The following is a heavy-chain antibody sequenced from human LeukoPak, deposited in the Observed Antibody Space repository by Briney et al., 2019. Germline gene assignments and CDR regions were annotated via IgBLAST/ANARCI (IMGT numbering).Heavy chain of an antibody. Sequence: SETLPLTCAVYGGFFSGYYWSWIRQPPGKGLVWIGEINHSGSTNYNPSLKSRVTISVDTSKNQFSLKLSSVTAADTAVYYCARGGTMVRGVIIMSNWFDPWGQGTLVTVSS. CDR1: GGFFSGYY. CDR3: ARGGTMVRGVIIMSNWFDP. D-gene: IGHD3-10*01. V-gene: IGHV4-34*01. J-gene: IGHJ5*02. CDR2: INHSGST.